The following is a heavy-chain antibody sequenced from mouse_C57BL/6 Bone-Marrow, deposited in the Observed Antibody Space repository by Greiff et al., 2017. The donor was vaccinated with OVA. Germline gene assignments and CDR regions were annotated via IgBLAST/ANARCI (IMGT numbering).Heavy chain of an antibody. D-gene: IGHD2-1*01. CDR1: GYTFTSYG. J-gene: IGHJ4*01. V-gene: IGHV1-81*01. Sequence: QVQLKQSGAELARPGASVTLSCKASGYTFTSYGISWVKQRTGQGLEWIGEIYPRSGNTYYNEKFTGKATLTADQYYSTAYMELRSLTSEDSAVYFLARSFDGNPFYYAMDYWGQGTSVTVSS. CDR2: IYPRSGNT. CDR3: ARSFDGNPFYYAMDY.